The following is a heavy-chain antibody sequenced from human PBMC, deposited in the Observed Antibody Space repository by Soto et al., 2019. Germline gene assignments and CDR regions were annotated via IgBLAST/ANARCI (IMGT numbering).Heavy chain of an antibody. CDR3: ASNSGSGYRAFDS. J-gene: IGHJ4*02. V-gene: IGHV1-69*02. CDR2: VNPILSMS. D-gene: IGHD3-10*01. CDR1: GDTFNFYS. Sequence: QVQLVQSGAEVKSAGSSVKVSCKASGDTFNFYSINWVRQAPGLGLEWVGRVNPILSMSNYAQRYQGRVMMTADNSTGTAYMELRSLRSADTAIYYWASNSGSGYRAFDSRGQGALVTVSS.